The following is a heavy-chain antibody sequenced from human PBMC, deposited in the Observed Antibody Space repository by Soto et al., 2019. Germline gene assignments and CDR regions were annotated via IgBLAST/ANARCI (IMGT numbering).Heavy chain of an antibody. CDR3: ARPLSSYYYDSSGYYSRLNAFDI. CDR2: ISAYNGNT. J-gene: IGHJ3*02. CDR1: GYTFTSYG. V-gene: IGHV1-18*04. D-gene: IGHD3-22*01. Sequence: ASVKVSCKASGYTFTSYGISWVRQAPGQGLEWMGWISAYNGNTNYAQKLQGRVTMTTDTSTSTAYMELRSLRSDDTAVYYCARPLSSYYYDSSGYYSRLNAFDIWGQGTMVTVSS.